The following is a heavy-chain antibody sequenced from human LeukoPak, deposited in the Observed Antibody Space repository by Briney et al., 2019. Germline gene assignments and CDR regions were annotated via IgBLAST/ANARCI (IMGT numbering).Heavy chain of an antibody. V-gene: IGHV3-23*01. CDR2: ISGSGAGT. CDR1: GFTFSSFA. D-gene: IGHD6-19*01. CDR3: AKSIAVAFYS. Sequence: GGSLRLSCAASGFTFSSFAMSWVRQAPGKGLDWVSSISGSGAGTYYADSVKGRFTISRDNSKNTLYLQMNSLRAEDTAVYYCAKSIAVAFYSWGQGTLVTASS. J-gene: IGHJ4*02.